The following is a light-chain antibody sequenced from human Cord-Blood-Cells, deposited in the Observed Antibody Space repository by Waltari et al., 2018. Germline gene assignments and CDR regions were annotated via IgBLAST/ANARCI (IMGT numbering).Light chain of an antibody. CDR2: EGS. J-gene: IGLJ3*02. CDR3: CSYAGSSTWV. V-gene: IGLV2-23*01. Sequence: QSALTQPASVSGSPGQPIPISCTGTSSHVGGYNLVSWYHQHPGKAPKLMIYEGSKRPSVVSNRFSGSKSGNTASLTISGLQAEDEADYYCCSYAGSSTWVFGGGTKLTVL. CDR1: SSHVGGYNL.